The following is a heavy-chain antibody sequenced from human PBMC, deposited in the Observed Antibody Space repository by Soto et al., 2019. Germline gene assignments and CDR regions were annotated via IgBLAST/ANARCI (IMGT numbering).Heavy chain of an antibody. CDR2: IYYSGST. D-gene: IGHD1-1*01. Sequence: SGTLFLTGTVSGGYISSYSWSWIRQPPGKGLEWIGYIYYSGSTNYNPSLKSRVTISVDTSKNQFSLKLSSVTAADTAVYYCARGGTVPNDAFDIWGQGTMVTVSS. CDR1: GGYISSYS. V-gene: IGHV4-59*01. CDR3: ARGGTVPNDAFDI. J-gene: IGHJ3*02.